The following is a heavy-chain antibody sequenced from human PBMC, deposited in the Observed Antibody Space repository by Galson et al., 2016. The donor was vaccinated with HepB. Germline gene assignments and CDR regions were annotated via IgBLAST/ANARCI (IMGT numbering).Heavy chain of an antibody. V-gene: IGHV3-33*08. CDR1: GFIFSDRY. CDR3: ARAGVSNWPDFDF. D-gene: IGHD6-13*01. Sequence: SLRLSCAAYGFIFSDRYMDWVRQAPGKGLEWVALIWFDGTYKYDADSVRGRFTISRDDSMNTVFLQMDSLRAEDTAVYYCARAGVSNWPDFDFWGQGALVTVSS. CDR2: IWFDGTYK. J-gene: IGHJ4*02.